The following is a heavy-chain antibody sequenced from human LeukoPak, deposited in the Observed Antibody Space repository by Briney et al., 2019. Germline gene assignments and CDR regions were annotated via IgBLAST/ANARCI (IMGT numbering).Heavy chain of an antibody. J-gene: IGHJ4*02. V-gene: IGHV1-46*01. Sequence: ASVKVSCKASGYTFTSYCMHWVRQAPGQGLEWMGIINPSGGSTSYAQKFQGRVTMTRDTSTSTVYMELSSLRSEDTAVYYCALTGSGYYSFDYWGQGTLVTVSS. CDR1: GYTFTSYC. CDR2: INPSGGST. CDR3: ALTGSGYYSFDY. D-gene: IGHD3-22*01.